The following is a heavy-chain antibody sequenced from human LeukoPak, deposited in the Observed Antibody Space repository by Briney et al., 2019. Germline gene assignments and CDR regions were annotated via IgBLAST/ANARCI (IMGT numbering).Heavy chain of an antibody. D-gene: IGHD5-24*01. J-gene: IGHJ4*02. Sequence: QPGGSLRLSCAASGFSFSSYGMHWVRQAPGKGLEWVAVISYDGSNKYYADSVKGRFTISRDNSKNTLYLQMNSLRAEDTAVYYCAKSGYNRFDYWGQGTLVTVSS. V-gene: IGHV3-30*12. CDR3: AKSGYNRFDY. CDR2: ISYDGSNK. CDR1: GFSFSSYG.